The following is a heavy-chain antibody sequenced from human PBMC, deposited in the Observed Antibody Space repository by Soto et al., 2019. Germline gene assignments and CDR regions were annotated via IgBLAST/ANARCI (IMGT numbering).Heavy chain of an antibody. V-gene: IGHV3-23*01. J-gene: IGHJ6*02. CDR1: GFTFSSYA. D-gene: IGHD3-10*01. CDR2: ISGSGGST. CDR3: AKAGALLAYYYYGMDV. Sequence: GGSLRLSCAASGFTFSSYAMSWVRQAPGKGLEWVSAISGSGGSTYYADSVKGRFTISRDNSKNTLYLQMNSLRAEDTAVYYCAKAGALLAYYYYGMDVWGQGTTVTVSS.